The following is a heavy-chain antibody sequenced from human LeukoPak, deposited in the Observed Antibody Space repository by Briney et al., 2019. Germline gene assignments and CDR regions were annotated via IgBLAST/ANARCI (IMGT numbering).Heavy chain of an antibody. CDR1: GGSFSGYY. J-gene: IGHJ4*02. V-gene: IGHV4-34*01. Sequence: PSETLSLTCAVYGGSFSGYYWGWIRQPPGKGLEWIGEINHSGSTNRNPSLKSRVTISVDTSKNQFSLNLNSVTAADTAVYYCARGRYNYGFFDFWGQGNLVTVSS. CDR3: ARGRYNYGFFDF. CDR2: INHSGST. D-gene: IGHD3/OR15-3a*01.